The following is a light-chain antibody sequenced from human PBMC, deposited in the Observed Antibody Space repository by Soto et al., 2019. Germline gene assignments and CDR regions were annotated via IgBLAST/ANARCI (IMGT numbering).Light chain of an antibody. CDR3: KQRSKRPPFT. CDR1: QSVSSS. Sequence: EIVLTQSPATLSLSPGERATLSCRASQSVSSSLAWYQQKPGQAPRLLIYDASNRATGMAARFSSSGCGTDAILTIGSAEPEDYIVDYCKQRSKRPPFTFGPGTKVDIK. CDR2: DAS. J-gene: IGKJ3*01. V-gene: IGKV3-11*01.